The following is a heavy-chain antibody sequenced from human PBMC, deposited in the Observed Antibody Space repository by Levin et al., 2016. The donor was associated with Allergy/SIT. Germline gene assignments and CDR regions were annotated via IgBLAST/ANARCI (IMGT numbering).Heavy chain of an antibody. D-gene: IGHD1-1*01. V-gene: IGHV1-46*01. CDR3: AREPPNDIQYYYGMDV. J-gene: IGHJ6*02. Sequence: ASVKVSCKASGYTFTSYYMHWVRQAPGQGLEWMGIINPSGGFTSYAQKFQGRVTMTRDTSTSTVYMELSSLRSEDTAVYYCAREPPNDIQYYYGMDVWGQGTTVTVSS. CDR1: GYTFTSYY. CDR2: INPSGGFT.